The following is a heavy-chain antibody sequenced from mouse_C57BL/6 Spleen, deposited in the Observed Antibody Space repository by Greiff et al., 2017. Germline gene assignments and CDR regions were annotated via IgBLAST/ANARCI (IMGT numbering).Heavy chain of an antibody. V-gene: IGHV5-6*01. CDR1: GFTFSSYG. D-gene: IGHD2-3*01. Sequence: EVHLVESGGDLVKPGGSLKLSCAASGFTFSSYGMSWVRQTPDKRLEWVATISSGGSYTYYPDSVKGRFTISRDNAKNTLYLQMSSLKSEDTAMYYCAREARGLLGWYFDVWGTGTTVTVSS. CDR3: AREARGLLGWYFDV. J-gene: IGHJ1*03. CDR2: ISSGGSYT.